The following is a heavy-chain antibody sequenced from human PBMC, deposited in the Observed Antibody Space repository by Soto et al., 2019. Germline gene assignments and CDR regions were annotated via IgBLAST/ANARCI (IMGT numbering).Heavy chain of an antibody. D-gene: IGHD2-2*01. J-gene: IGHJ4*02. CDR3: ARIYCSSTSCYLFDY. CDR1: GYTFTSYD. V-gene: IGHV1-8*01. Sequence: ASVKVSCKASGYTFTSYDINWVRQATGQGLEWVGWMNPNSGNTGYAQKFQGRVTMTRNTSISTAYMELSSLRSEDTAVYYCARIYCSSTSCYLFDYWGQGTLVTVS. CDR2: MNPNSGNT.